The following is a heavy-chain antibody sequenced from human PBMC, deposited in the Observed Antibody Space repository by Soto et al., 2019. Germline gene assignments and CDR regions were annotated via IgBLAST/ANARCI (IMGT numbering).Heavy chain of an antibody. Sequence: ASVMVSCMASVYTFTNYGIHWVRQAPGQRLEWMGWINAGNGDTKYSENFQGRVTITRDTSASTVYLDLSSLSSEDTAFYYCARTGHSGSYDYWGQGTLVTVSS. CDR2: INAGNGDT. D-gene: IGHD3-22*01. J-gene: IGHJ4*02. CDR1: VYTFTNYG. CDR3: ARTGHSGSYDY. V-gene: IGHV1-3*01.